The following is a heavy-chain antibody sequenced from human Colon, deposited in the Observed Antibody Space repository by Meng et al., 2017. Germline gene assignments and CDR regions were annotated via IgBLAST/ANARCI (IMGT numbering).Heavy chain of an antibody. CDR2: ISCYNGDT. Sequence: QVVESGYEVKKPGASVRVSCKASGYTFTDHGISWIRQAPGQGLEWMGWISCYNGDTNYAQKLQGRVTMTTDTSTNTAYMDLRGLRSDDTAVYYCARDPSNTSGRYAYFDYWGQGTLVTVSS. J-gene: IGHJ4*02. V-gene: IGHV1-18*01. D-gene: IGHD6-19*01. CDR1: GYTFTDHG. CDR3: ARDPSNTSGRYAYFDY.